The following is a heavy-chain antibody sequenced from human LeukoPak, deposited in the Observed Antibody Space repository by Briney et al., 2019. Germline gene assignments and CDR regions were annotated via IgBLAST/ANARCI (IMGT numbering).Heavy chain of an antibody. D-gene: IGHD2-2*02. J-gene: IGHJ5*02. CDR2: ISAYNGNT. CDR3: ARDRGCSSTSCYMTGGWFDP. CDR1: GYTFTSYG. Sequence: ASVKVSCKASGYTFTSYGISWVRQAPGQGLEWMGWISAYNGNTNYAQKLQGRVTMTTDTSTSTAYMELRSLRSDDTAVYYCARDRGCSSTSCYMTGGWFDPWGQGTLVTDSS. V-gene: IGHV1-18*01.